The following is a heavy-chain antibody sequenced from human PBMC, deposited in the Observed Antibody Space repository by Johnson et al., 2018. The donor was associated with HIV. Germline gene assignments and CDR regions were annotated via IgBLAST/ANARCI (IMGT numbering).Heavy chain of an antibody. CDR2: ISYDGSNK. D-gene: IGHD3-10*01. CDR1: GFTFNTYT. CDR3: ARLRITMVRGGPDAFDI. Sequence: VQLVESGGGVVQPGRSLRLSCAASGFTFNTYTMYWVRQAPGKGLEWVAVISYDGSNKYYADSVKGRFTISRDNSKNTLYLQMNSLRPEDTAVYYCARLRITMVRGGPDAFDIWGQGIMVTVSS. J-gene: IGHJ3*02. V-gene: IGHV3-30-3*01.